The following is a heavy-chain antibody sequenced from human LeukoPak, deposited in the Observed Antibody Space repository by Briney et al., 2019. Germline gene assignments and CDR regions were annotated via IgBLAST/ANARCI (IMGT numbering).Heavy chain of an antibody. Sequence: SETLSLTCTVSGGSMNSGFYYWSWIRQPAGKGLEWIGRISPSGSINYNPSLKSRVSISIDTSKNQFSLKLSSVTAADTAVYYCARYFGFWSGYSSFDYWGQGTLVTVSS. V-gene: IGHV4-61*02. J-gene: IGHJ4*02. D-gene: IGHD3-3*01. CDR2: ISPSGSI. CDR1: GGSMNSGFYY. CDR3: ARYFGFWSGYSSFDY.